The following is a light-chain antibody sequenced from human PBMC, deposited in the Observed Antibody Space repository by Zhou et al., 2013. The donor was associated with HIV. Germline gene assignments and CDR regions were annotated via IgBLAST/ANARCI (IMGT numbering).Light chain of an antibody. J-gene: IGKJ4*01. CDR2: DAS. CDR3: QHRSNWLT. V-gene: IGKV3D-20*02. CDR1: ESVRSSH. Sequence: EIVLTQSPGTLSLSPGERATLSCRASESVRSSHLAWYKQKLGQAPRLLIFDASRRATGIPDRFSGSGSGTDFTLTISSLEPEDFAVYYCQHRSNWLTFGGGTKVEIK.